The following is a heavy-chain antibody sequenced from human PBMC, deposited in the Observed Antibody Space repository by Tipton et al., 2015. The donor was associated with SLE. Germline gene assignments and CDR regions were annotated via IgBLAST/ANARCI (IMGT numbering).Heavy chain of an antibody. D-gene: IGHD6-19*01. CDR3: AREVEREWEQWLVLDY. Sequence: TLFLTCAVSGGSISSGGYSWSWIRQPPGKGLEWIGYIYHSGSTYYNPSLKSRVTISVDRSKNQFSLKLSSVTAADTAVYYCAREVEREWEQWLVLDYWGQGTLVTVSS. V-gene: IGHV4-30-2*01. J-gene: IGHJ4*02. CDR1: GGSISSGGYS. CDR2: IYHSGST.